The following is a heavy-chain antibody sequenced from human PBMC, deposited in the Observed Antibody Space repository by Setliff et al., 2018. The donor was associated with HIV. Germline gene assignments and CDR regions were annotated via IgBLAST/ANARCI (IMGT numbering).Heavy chain of an antibody. CDR2: IYSSGDS. CDR1: GGSISSNNFY. J-gene: IGHJ5*02. CDR3: ARHRYYDILFDP. Sequence: SETLSLTCTVTGGSISSNNFYWGWIRQPPGKGLEWIGTIYSSGDSFYDPSLKSRVTTSIDSSKNQFSLKLSSVTAADTAVYYCARHRYYDILFDPWGQGTLVTVSS. D-gene: IGHD3-9*01. V-gene: IGHV4-39*01.